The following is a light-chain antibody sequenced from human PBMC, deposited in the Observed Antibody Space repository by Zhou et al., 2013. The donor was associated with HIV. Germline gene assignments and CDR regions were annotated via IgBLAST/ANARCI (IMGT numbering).Light chain of an antibody. CDR3: QQFNSYPPT. Sequence: AIQLTQSPSSLSASVGDRVTITCRASQGVSSALAWYQQKPGKAPKLLIYDASSLKSGVPSRFSGSESGPDFTLTISNLQPEDFATYYCQQFNSYPPTFGGGTEGGGSN. CDR1: QGVSSA. J-gene: IGKJ4*01. CDR2: DAS. V-gene: IGKV1-13*02.